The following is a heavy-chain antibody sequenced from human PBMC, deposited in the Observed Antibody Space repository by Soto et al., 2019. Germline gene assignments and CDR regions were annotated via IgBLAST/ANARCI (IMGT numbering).Heavy chain of an antibody. CDR1: GYTFTSYG. Sequence: ASVNVSCKASGYTFTSYGISWVRQAPGQGLEWMGWISAYNGNTNYAQKLQGRVTMTTXTXXXXAXMXLXXXXSDXTAVYYCARLERESGYDPLDYWGQGTLVTVSS. D-gene: IGHD5-12*01. CDR2: ISAYNGNT. J-gene: IGHJ4*02. CDR3: ARLERESGYDPLDY. V-gene: IGHV1-18*01.